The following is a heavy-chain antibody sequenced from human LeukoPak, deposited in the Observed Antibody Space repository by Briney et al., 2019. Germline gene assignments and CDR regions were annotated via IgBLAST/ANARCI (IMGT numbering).Heavy chain of an antibody. Sequence: SGTLSLTCAVSGGSISSSNWWSWVRQPPGKGLEWIGEIYHSGSTNYNPSLKSRVTISVDKSKNQFSLKLSSVTAADTAVYYCAREGVAAAATDDAFDIWGQGTMVTVSS. J-gene: IGHJ3*02. V-gene: IGHV4-4*02. CDR2: IYHSGST. D-gene: IGHD6-13*01. CDR1: GGSISSSNW. CDR3: AREGVAAAATDDAFDI.